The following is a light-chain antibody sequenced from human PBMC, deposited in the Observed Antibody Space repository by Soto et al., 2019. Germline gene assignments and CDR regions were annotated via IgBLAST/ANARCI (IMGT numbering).Light chain of an antibody. CDR1: QDISNY. CDR2: AES. Sequence: DIQMTQSPSSLSASVGDRVTITCRASQDISNYLAWYQQKPGKVPKLLIYAESTLQSGVPSRFSGSGSGTEFTLTISSLQPEDVATYYCQKYNSAPRTFGQGTKVEIK. CDR3: QKYNSAPRT. V-gene: IGKV1-27*01. J-gene: IGKJ1*01.